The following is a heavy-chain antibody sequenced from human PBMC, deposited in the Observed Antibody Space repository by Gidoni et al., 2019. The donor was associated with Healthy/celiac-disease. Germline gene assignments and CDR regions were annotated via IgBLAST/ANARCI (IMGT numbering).Heavy chain of an antibody. Sequence: QVQLVESGGGVVQPGRSLRLSCAASGFTFSSYGMHWVRQAPGKGLEWVAVISYDGSNNYYADSVKGRFTISRDNSKNTLYLQMNSLRAEDTAVYYCAKDQGHGDYVRYFDYWGQGTLVTVSS. V-gene: IGHV3-30*18. CDR1: GFTFSSYG. CDR2: ISYDGSNN. D-gene: IGHD4-17*01. CDR3: AKDQGHGDYVRYFDY. J-gene: IGHJ4*02.